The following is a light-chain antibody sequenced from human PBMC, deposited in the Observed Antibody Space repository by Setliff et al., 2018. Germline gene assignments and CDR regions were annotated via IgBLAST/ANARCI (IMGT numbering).Light chain of an antibody. CDR1: SSNIGNNY. CDR2: DNK. V-gene: IGLV1-51*01. CDR3: GAWDRSLSVYV. J-gene: IGLJ1*01. Sequence: QSVLTQPPSVSAAPGQKVTISCSGSSSNIGNNYVSWYQQLPGTAPKLLIYDNKRPSGTPDRFSGSKSGTSATLGITGLQTGDEADYYCGAWDRSLSVYVFGTGTKVTVL.